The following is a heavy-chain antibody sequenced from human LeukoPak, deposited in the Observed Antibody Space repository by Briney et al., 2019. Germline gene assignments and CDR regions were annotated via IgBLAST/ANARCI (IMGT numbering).Heavy chain of an antibody. V-gene: IGHV4-4*07. CDR1: GGSISEGNHF. CDR3: AREWYNWKEGFNAFDI. D-gene: IGHD1-1*01. Sequence: PSETLSLTCTVSGGSISEGNHFWTWIRQPAGKGLEWIGRIFPGGSVNYNPSLESRLTLSVDTSKNQFSLKLSSVTAADTAVYYCAREWYNWKEGFNAFDIWGQGTMVTVSS. J-gene: IGHJ3*02. CDR2: IFPGGSV.